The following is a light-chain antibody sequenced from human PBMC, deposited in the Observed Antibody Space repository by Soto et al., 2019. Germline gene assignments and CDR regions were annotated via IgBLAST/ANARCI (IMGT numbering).Light chain of an antibody. CDR2: AAS. V-gene: IGKV1-39*01. Sequence: DIQMTQSPSSLSASIGDRVTITCRASQPISNYLNWYQQKPGKAPNLLMFAASTLHSGVPSRFSGSGSGRDFTLTIRSLQPEDFAIYYCQQSYSPPWTFGQGTKVDNK. CDR1: QPISNY. CDR3: QQSYSPPWT. J-gene: IGKJ1*01.